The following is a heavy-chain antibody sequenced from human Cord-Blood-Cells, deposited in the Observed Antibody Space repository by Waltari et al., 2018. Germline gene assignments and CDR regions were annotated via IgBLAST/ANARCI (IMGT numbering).Heavy chain of an antibody. CDR2: IYYSGST. V-gene: IGHV4-59*01. CDR3: ARDKEGLDY. Sequence: QVQLQESGPGLVKPSETLSLTCTVSGVSISSSYWSWIRQPPGKGLEWIGYIYYSGSTNYNPSLKSRVTISVDTSKNQFSLKLSSVTAADTAVYYCARDKEGLDYWGQGTLVTVSS. J-gene: IGHJ4*02. CDR1: GVSISSSY.